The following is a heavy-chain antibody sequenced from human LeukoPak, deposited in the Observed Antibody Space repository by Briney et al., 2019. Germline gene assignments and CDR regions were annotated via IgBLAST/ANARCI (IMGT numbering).Heavy chain of an antibody. CDR2: ISGSGGST. J-gene: IGHJ4*02. D-gene: IGHD5-24*01. Sequence: GSLRLSCAASGFTFSSYGMSWVRQAPGKGLEWVSAISGSGGSTYYADSVKGRFTISRDNSKNTLYLQMNSLRAEDTAVYYCAKSFSETERATITAYWGQGTLVTVSS. CDR1: GFTFSSYG. CDR3: AKSFSETERATITAY. V-gene: IGHV3-23*01.